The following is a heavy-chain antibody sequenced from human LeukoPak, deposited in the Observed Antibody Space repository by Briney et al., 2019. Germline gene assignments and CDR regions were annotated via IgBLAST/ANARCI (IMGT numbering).Heavy chain of an antibody. CDR2: IYYSGST. CDR1: GGYIRNYY. D-gene: IGHD2-2*01. V-gene: IGHV4-59*08. J-gene: IGHJ4*02. CDR3: ARLGIGVVPSAMLGDYYFDY. Sequence: SETLSLTCTVSGGYIRNYYWSWIRQPPGKGLEWIGYIYYSGSTNYNPSLKSRVTISVDTSKNQFSLKLTSVTAADTAVYYCARLGIGVVPSAMLGDYYFDYWGQGTLVTVSS.